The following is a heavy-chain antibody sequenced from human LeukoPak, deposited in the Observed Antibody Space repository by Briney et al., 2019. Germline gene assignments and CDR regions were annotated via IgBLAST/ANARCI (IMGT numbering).Heavy chain of an antibody. CDR3: ARYYRLRDILTGYYNYFDY. V-gene: IGHV1-2*02. Sequence: ASVKVSCKASGYTFNIYGIIWVRQAPGQGLEWMGWINPNSGGTNYAQKFQGRVTMTRDTSISTAYMELSRLRSDDTAVYYCARYYRLRDILTGYYNYFDYWGQGTLVTVSS. J-gene: IGHJ4*02. CDR2: INPNSGGT. CDR1: GYTFNIYG. D-gene: IGHD3-9*01.